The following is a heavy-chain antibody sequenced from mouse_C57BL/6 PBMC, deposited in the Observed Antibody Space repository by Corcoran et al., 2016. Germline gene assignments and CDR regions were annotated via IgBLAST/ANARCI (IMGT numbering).Heavy chain of an antibody. CDR3: ARGSYGSSPYYFDY. CDR1: GYTFTDYY. D-gene: IGHD1-1*01. CDR2: INPNNGGT. Sequence: EAQLQQSGPELVKPGASVKISCKASGYTFTDYYMNWVKQSHGKSLEWIGDINPNNGGTSYNQKFKGKATLTVDKSSSTAYMELRSLTSEDSAVYYCARGSYGSSPYYFDYWGQGTTLTVSS. J-gene: IGHJ2*01. V-gene: IGHV1-26*01.